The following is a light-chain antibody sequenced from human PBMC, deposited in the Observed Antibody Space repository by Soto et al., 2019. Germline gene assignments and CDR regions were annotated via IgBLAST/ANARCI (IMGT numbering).Light chain of an antibody. CDR3: CSYTTSNTRQIV. CDR2: DVT. V-gene: IGLV2-14*01. Sequence: QSVLNQPASVSGSTGQSITISCTGTSSDVGGYNYVSWYQQQPGKAPKFMIYDVTNRPSGVSNRFSGSKSGNTASLTISGLQAEDEADYYCCSYTTSNTRQIVFGTGTKVTVL. J-gene: IGLJ1*01. CDR1: SSDVGGYNY.